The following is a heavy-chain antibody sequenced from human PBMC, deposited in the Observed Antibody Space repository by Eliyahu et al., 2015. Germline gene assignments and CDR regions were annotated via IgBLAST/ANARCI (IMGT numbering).Heavy chain of an antibody. CDR3: ARVYYDYSSSYHRPMESDY. D-gene: IGHD3-3*01. CDR1: GYKFTRFG. CDR2: IIPYTEAA. J-gene: IGHJ4*02. Sequence: SVKVSCKTSGYKFTRFGVSWARQAPGRGLEWVGWIIPYTEAAKYSPSFQGRATLTSDTLTTTAYMELRRLRPDDTATYYCARVYYDYSSSYHRPMESDYWGQGTLVTVFS. V-gene: IGHV1-18*01.